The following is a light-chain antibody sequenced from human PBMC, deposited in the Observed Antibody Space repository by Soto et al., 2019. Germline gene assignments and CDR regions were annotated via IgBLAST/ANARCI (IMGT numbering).Light chain of an antibody. J-gene: IGKJ1*01. CDR1: QSVSSSH. CDR3: EQYGSSPRT. Sequence: IVLTQSPGTLALYPGDRTTLSSRASQSVSSSHLGWYKKKPGRAPRLXIYGASYRATGIPDRFTGSGSGTEFTLTITRLEPEDFEVYYCEQYGSSPRTFGQGTKVDIK. CDR2: GAS. V-gene: IGKV3-20*01.